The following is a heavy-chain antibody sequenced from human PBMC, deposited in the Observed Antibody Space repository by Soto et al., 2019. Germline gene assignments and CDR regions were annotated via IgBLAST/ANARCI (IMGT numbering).Heavy chain of an antibody. J-gene: IGHJ3*02. Sequence: GGSLRLSCEASGFSFSSFAMNWVRQAPGRGLEWVAVISYDGSNKYYADSVKGRFTISRDNSKNTLYLQMNSLRAEDTAVYYCARDWMEGWLQSDAFDIWGQGKMVTVSS. D-gene: IGHD5-12*01. CDR1: GFSFSSFA. CDR2: ISYDGSNK. CDR3: ARDWMEGWLQSDAFDI. V-gene: IGHV3-30-3*01.